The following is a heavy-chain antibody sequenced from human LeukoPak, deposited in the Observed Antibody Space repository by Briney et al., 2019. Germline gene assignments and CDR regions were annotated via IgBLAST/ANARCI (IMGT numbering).Heavy chain of an antibody. CDR2: IRTHSSDT. CDR1: GYTLTNND. Sequence: ASVKVSCKASGYTLTNNDIAWVRQAPGQGLEWLGWIRTHSSDTSYAQNFLGRVTMTADIYMSTVYMDLGSLRSDDTAVYYCARPSSGWYGWFDPWGQGTLVTVSS. J-gene: IGHJ5*02. D-gene: IGHD6-19*01. CDR3: ARPSSGWYGWFDP. V-gene: IGHV1-18*01.